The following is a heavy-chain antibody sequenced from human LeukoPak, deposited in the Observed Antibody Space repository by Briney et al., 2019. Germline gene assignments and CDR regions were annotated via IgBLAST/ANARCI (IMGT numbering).Heavy chain of an antibody. CDR3: ARDRGSYRPIDY. V-gene: IGHV3-21*01. CDR1: GFTFSSYW. CDR2: ISSSGTYI. Sequence: GGSLRLSCAASGFTFSSYWMSWVRQAPGKGLEWVSSISSSGTYIYYRDSVKGRFTISRDNAENPVYLQMNSLRVEDTAIYYCARDRGSYRPIDYWGQGTLVTVSS. J-gene: IGHJ4*02. D-gene: IGHD1-26*01.